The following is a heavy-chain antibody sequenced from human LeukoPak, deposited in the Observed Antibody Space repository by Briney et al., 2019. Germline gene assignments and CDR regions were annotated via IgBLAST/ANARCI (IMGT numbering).Heavy chain of an antibody. D-gene: IGHD3-10*01. CDR1: EFTFSSYW. J-gene: IGHJ6*03. CDR3: ARDGVTMVRGVKVLDYYHYYMDV. CDR2: INQDGSEK. V-gene: IGHV3-7*01. Sequence: GGSLRLSCAASEFTFSSYWMSWVRQAPGKGLEWVANINQDGSEKYYVDSVKGRFTISRDNAKNSLYLQMNSLRAEDTAVYYCARDGVTMVRGVKVLDYYHYYMDVWGKGTTVTISS.